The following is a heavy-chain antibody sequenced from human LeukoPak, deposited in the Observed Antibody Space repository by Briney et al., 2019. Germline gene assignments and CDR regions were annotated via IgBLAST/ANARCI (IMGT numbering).Heavy chain of an antibody. Sequence: PGGSLRLSCAASGFTFSSYWMSWVRQAPGKGLEWVANIKQDGSEKDYVDSMKGRFTISRDNAKNSLYLQMNSLRAEDTAVYYCAGERYCSSTSCYKIYYYYMDVWGKGTTVTVSS. D-gene: IGHD2-2*02. J-gene: IGHJ6*03. CDR2: IKQDGSEK. CDR3: AGERYCSSTSCYKIYYYYMDV. V-gene: IGHV3-7*01. CDR1: GFTFSSYW.